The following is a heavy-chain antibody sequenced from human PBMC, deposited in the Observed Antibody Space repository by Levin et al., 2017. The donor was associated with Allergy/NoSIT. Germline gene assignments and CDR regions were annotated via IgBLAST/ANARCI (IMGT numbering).Heavy chain of an antibody. CDR1: GFTFRDSY. J-gene: IGHJ6*02. Sequence: LSLTCAASGFTFRDSYMSWIRQAPGKGLEWVSYISSRGNTIYYADSVKGRFTISRDNAKNSLYLQMNSLRAEDTAVYYCARGIGSCSTTSCYVYYYYGMDVWGQGTTVTVSS. D-gene: IGHD2-2*01. CDR2: ISSRGNTI. CDR3: ARGIGSCSTTSCYVYYYYGMDV. V-gene: IGHV3-11*01.